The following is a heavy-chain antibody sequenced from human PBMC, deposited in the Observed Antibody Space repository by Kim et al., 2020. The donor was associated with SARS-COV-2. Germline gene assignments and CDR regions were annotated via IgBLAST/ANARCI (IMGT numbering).Heavy chain of an antibody. Sequence: TGNPTYAQGFTGRFVFSLDTSVSTAYLEISSLKAEDTAVYYCARGRIRDYWGQGTLVTVSA. CDR2: TGNP. J-gene: IGHJ4*02. CDR3: ARGRIRDY. V-gene: IGHV7-4-1*02. D-gene: IGHD2-15*01.